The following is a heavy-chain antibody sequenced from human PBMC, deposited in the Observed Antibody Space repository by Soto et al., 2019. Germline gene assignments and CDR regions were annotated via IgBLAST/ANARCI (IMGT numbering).Heavy chain of an antibody. D-gene: IGHD5-18*01. CDR2: ISYDENNK. V-gene: IGHV3-30-3*01. CDR3: ARPSAYSYGHT. CDR1: GFTFSTYS. Sequence: QVQLEESGGGVVQPGRSLRLSCAASGFTFSTYSFHWVRQAPGKGLEWLAVISYDENNKFYADSVKGRFTISRDNSKNTLYLQMDSLRVEDTAVYYCARPSAYSYGHTWGQGPLVTVSS. J-gene: IGHJ5*02.